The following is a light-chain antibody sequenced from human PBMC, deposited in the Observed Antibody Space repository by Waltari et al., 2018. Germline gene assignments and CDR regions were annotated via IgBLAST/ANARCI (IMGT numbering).Light chain of an antibody. J-gene: IGLJ3*02. V-gene: IGLV2-8*01. CDR2: EVT. CDR1: SSDIGGHNF. CDR3: SSYTGSDWV. Sequence: HSALTQPPSASGSPGQSVTISCTGTSSDIGGHNFVSWYQQHPGKAPKLIIYEVTKRPSGVPDRISASKSGTTASLTVAGLQADDEADYHCSSYTGSDWVFGGGTKLTVL.